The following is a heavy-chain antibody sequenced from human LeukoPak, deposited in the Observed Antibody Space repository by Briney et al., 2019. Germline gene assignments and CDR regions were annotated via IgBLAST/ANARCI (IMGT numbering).Heavy chain of an antibody. CDR3: ARHSSCWSERFYY. Sequence: PSETLSLTCTVSGGSNSSSSYYWGGIRQPPGKGLEWIGSIYYSGSTYYNPSLKSRVTISVHTSKNQFSRKLSSATAAATAVYYCARHSSCWSERFYYWGQGTLVTVSS. D-gene: IGHD6-19*01. CDR1: GGSNSSSSYY. V-gene: IGHV4-39*01. CDR2: IYYSGST. J-gene: IGHJ4*02.